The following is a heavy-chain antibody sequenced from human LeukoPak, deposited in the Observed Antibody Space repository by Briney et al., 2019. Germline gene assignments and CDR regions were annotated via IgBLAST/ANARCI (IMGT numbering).Heavy chain of an antibody. CDR2: ISASGDAT. CDR1: GFTFTSYA. CDR3: AQRMDPKYYYYGTDV. J-gene: IGHJ6*02. Sequence: GGSLRLSCAASGFTFTSYALNWVRQAPGKGLEWVSSISASGDATHYTDSVKGRFTISRDNSKNTLYLQMDSLSAEDTARYYCAQRMDPKYYYYGTDVWGQGTTVTVSS. D-gene: IGHD3-16*01. V-gene: IGHV3-23*01.